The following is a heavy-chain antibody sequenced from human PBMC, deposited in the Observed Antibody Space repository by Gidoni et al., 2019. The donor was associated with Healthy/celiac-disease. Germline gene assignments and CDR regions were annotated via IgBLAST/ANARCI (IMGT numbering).Heavy chain of an antibody. CDR3: ARVSNHYYYYGMDV. J-gene: IGHJ6*02. Sequence: QVQLQESGPGLVKPSETLSLTCTVSGGSISSYYWSWIRQPPGKGLEWIGYIYYSGSTNYNPSLKSRVTISVDTSKNQFSLKLSSVTAADTAVYYCARVSNHYYYYGMDVWGQGTTVTVSS. V-gene: IGHV4-59*01. CDR2: IYYSGST. CDR1: GGSISSYY.